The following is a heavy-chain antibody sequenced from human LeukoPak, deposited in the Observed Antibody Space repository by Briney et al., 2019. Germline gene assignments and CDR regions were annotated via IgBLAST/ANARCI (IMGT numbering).Heavy chain of an antibody. CDR2: INPSGGNT. D-gene: IGHD6-19*01. CDR3: ARFAVHRRLAVAGQFGLDY. J-gene: IGHJ4*02. CDR1: GYNFTSYG. Sequence: ASVKVSCKASGYNFTSYGITWVRQAPGQGLEWMGIINPSGGNTNYAQKFQGRVTMTRDTSTSTVYMELSSLRSGDTAVYYCARFAVHRRLAVAGQFGLDYWGQGTLVTVSS. V-gene: IGHV1-46*01.